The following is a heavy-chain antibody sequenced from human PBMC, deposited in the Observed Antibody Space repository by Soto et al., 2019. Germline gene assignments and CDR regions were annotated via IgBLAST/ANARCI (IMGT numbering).Heavy chain of an antibody. D-gene: IGHD3-9*01. CDR2: IYYSGST. CDR3: ARAYDILTGYPPSRYYYGMDV. Sequence: QVQLQESGPGLVKPSETLSLTCTVSGGSVSSGSYYWSWIRQPPGKGLEWIGYIYYSGSTNYNPSLKRRVTISVDTSKNQFSLKLSSVTAADTAVYYCARAYDILTGYPPSRYYYGMDVWGQGTTVTVSS. V-gene: IGHV4-61*01. CDR1: GGSVSSGSYY. J-gene: IGHJ6*02.